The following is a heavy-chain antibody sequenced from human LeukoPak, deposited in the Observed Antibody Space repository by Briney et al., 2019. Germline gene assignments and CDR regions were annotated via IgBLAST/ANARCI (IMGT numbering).Heavy chain of an antibody. CDR3: ARSLPHYYYYYMDV. J-gene: IGHJ6*03. D-gene: IGHD2-15*01. Sequence: SETVSLTCAVYGGSFSGYYWSWIRQPPGKGLEWIGEINHSGSTNYNPSLKSRVTISVDTSKNQFSLKLSSVTAADTAVYYCARSLPHYYYYYMDVWGKGTTVTVSS. CDR1: GGSFSGYY. CDR2: INHSGST. V-gene: IGHV4-34*01.